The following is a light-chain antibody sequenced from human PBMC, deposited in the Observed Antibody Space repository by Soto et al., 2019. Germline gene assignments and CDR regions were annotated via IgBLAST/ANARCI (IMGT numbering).Light chain of an antibody. CDR3: QQRSNWPPV. CDR1: QSVSSY. CDR2: DAS. J-gene: IGKJ4*01. V-gene: IGKV3-11*01. Sequence: EIVLTQSPATLSLSPGERATLSCRASQSVSSYLAWYQQKPGQAPRLLIYDASNRATGIPARFSGSGSGTEFTLTISSLEPEDFALYYCQQRSNWPPVFGGGTKVEIK.